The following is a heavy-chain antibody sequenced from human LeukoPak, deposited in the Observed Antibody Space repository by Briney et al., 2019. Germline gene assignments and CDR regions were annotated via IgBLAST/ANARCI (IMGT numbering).Heavy chain of an antibody. V-gene: IGHV3-30*04. J-gene: IGHJ3*02. Sequence: GRSLRLSCAASGFTFSSYAMHWVRQAPGKGLEWVAVISYDGSNKYYADSVKGRFTISRDNSKNTLYLQMNSLRAEDAAVYYCARDRSPRAAAGTSPGSFDIWGQGTIVTVSS. CDR3: ARDRSPRAAAGTSPGSFDI. CDR2: ISYDGSNK. CDR1: GFTFSSYA. D-gene: IGHD6-13*01.